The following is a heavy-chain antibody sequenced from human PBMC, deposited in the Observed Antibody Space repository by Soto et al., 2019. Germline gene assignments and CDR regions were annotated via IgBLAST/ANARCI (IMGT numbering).Heavy chain of an antibody. V-gene: IGHV3-23*01. CDR2: SSRSGNVI. Sequence: EVQLLESGGDLVQPGGSLRLSCAASGFAFSNYAVPWVRQAQGKGLEGVSSSSRSGNVIYYADSVKGRFIISRDNSKNTLYLPMNSLTAEDTAMYYCAKDPNGDYIGAFDDWGQGTLVTVSS. J-gene: IGHJ4*02. CDR3: AKDPNGDYIGAFDD. CDR1: GFAFSNYA. D-gene: IGHD4-17*01.